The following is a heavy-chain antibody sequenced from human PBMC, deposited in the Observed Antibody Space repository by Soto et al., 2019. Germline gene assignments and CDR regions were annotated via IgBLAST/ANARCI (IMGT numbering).Heavy chain of an antibody. CDR2: VIPIFGTA. Sequence: QVQLVQSGAEVQKPGSSVKVSCKASGGTFSSYAISWVRQAPGQGLEWMGGVIPIFGTANYAQKFQGRVTITGDECTSPGYMEMRSLRCEDQAVYYCASSRVVVVNYYWGQGTLVTVSS. CDR1: GGTFSSYA. J-gene: IGHJ4*02. V-gene: IGHV1-69*01. CDR3: ASSRVVVVNYY. D-gene: IGHD3-22*01.